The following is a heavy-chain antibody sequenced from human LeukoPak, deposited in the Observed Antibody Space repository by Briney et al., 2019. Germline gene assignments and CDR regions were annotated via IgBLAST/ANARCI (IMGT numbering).Heavy chain of an antibody. CDR3: ARVSTSGWNGSRRGMYYFDY. D-gene: IGHD6-19*01. J-gene: IGHJ4*02. CDR1: GFTFRSHA. CDR2: IYENGGTT. V-gene: IGHV3-23*01. Sequence: PGGSLRLSCVGSGFTFRSHAMSWVRQAPEKGLEFVSGIYENGGTTYYADSVKGRFSISRDNSKNTLYLQMNSLRAEDTAVYYCARVSTSGWNGSRRGMYYFDYWGQGTLVTVSS.